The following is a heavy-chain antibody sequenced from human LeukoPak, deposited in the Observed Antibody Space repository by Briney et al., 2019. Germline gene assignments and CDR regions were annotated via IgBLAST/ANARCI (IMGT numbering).Heavy chain of an antibody. D-gene: IGHD3-10*01. CDR2: ITTGDGNT. Sequence: GGSLRLSCTASGFTFSSYTMTWVRQAPGKGLKWVSTITTGDGNTYYADSVKGRFTVSRDNSKNTLYLQMNSLRAEDTAVYYCAKKVSGTYYEPPDSWGQGTLVTVSS. V-gene: IGHV3-23*01. CDR3: AKKVSGTYYEPPDS. CDR1: GFTFSSYT. J-gene: IGHJ4*02.